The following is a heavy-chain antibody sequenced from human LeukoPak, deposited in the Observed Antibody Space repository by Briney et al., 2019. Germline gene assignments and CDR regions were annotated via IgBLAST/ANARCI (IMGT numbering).Heavy chain of an antibody. CDR2: ISWNSGII. V-gene: IGHV3-9*03. J-gene: IGHJ4*02. Sequence: GGSLRLSCVASGFPFDDYGMFWVRQTPGKGLEWISGISWNSGIIAYADSVKGRFTIFRDNAKNSLYLQMNSLRAEDMALYYCAKGGDYSSSSPVGYWGQGTLVTVSS. CDR1: GFPFDDYG. D-gene: IGHD6-6*01. CDR3: AKGGDYSSSSPVGY.